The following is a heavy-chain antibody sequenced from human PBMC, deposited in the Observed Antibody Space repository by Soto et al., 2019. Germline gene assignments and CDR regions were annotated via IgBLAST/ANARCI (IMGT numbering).Heavy chain of an antibody. J-gene: IGHJ2*01. Sequence: QVQLQQWGAGLLKPSETLSLTCAVYGGSFSGFYWSWIRQPPGKGLEWIGEINHSGSNNYNPSLKSRVTISADTSKTQFSLQLSSVTAADTAAYYCVSKLGSCTGGSCNWYFDLWGRGTLVTVSS. CDR2: INHSGSN. CDR1: GGSFSGFY. CDR3: VSKLGSCTGGSCNWYFDL. D-gene: IGHD2-15*01. V-gene: IGHV4-34*01.